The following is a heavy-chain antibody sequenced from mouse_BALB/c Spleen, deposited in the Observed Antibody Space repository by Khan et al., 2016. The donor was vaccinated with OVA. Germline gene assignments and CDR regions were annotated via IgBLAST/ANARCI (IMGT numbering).Heavy chain of an antibody. CDR2: IAPANGNT. V-gene: IGHV14-3*02. Sequence: VQLKESGAELVKPGASVKLSCTASGFNIKDTYLHWVKQRPEQGLEWIGRIAPANGNTQYDPKFQGKATLTSDTSSNTSYLQLNSLTSEDTAVYYCARPSYDPRDFEVWGEGTTVTGSS. CDR1: GFNIKDTY. J-gene: IGHJ1*01. D-gene: IGHD2-3*01. CDR3: ARPSYDPRDFEV.